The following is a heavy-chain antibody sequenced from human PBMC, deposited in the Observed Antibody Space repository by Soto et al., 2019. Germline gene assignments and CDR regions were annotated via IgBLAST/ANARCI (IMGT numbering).Heavy chain of an antibody. CDR2: IIPIFGTA. D-gene: IGHD1-26*01. CDR1: GGTFSSYA. Sequence: GASVKVSCKASGGTFSSYAISWVRQAPGQGLEWMGGIIPIFGTANYAQKFQGRVTVTADKSTSTAYMELSSLRSEDTAVYYCARAPMGATVGFDYWGQGTLVTVSS. J-gene: IGHJ4*02. V-gene: IGHV1-69*06. CDR3: ARAPMGATVGFDY.